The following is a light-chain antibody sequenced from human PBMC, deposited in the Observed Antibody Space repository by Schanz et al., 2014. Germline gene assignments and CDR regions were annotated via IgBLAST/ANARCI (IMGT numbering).Light chain of an antibody. CDR3: QHRSNWPLT. J-gene: IGKJ4*01. CDR2: DAS. Sequence: DIVLTQSPGTLSLSPGERATLSCRASQNVNTNYLAWYQQKPGQAPRLLIYDASNRATGIPARFSGSGSGTDFTLAISSLEPEDSAVYYCQHRSNWPLTFGGGTKVGIK. CDR1: QNVNTNY. V-gene: IGKV3D-20*02.